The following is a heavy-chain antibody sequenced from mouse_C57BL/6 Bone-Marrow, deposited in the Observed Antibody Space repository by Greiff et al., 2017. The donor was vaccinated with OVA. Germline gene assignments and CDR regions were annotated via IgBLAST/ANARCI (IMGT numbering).Heavy chain of an antibody. CDR1: GYTFTNYT. CDR3: ARGLHQGRYIDY. CDR2: IHPYNGDT. Sequence: VQLQQSGAELVKPGASVKMSCKASGYTFTNYTMHWVKQNHGKSLEWIGNIHPYNGDTNYNQKFKGKATLTVNKSSSTVYMELRSLTSEDSAVYYCARGLHQGRYIDYWGKGTTVTVSS. J-gene: IGHJ1*03. D-gene: IGHD2-2*01. V-gene: IGHV1-22*01.